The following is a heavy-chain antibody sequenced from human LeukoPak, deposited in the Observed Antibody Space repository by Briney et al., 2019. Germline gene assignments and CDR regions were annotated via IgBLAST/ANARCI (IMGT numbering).Heavy chain of an antibody. CDR3: ARDDILGAAPDY. CDR2: ISAYNGNT. Sequence: ASVNVSCKASGYTFTSYGVTWVRQAPGQGLEWMGWISAYNGNTNYAQKLQGRVTITTDTSTSTAYMELGSLRSDDTAVYYCARDDILGAAPDYWGQGTRVTVSS. CDR1: GYTFTSYG. V-gene: IGHV1-18*01. D-gene: IGHD1-26*01. J-gene: IGHJ4*02.